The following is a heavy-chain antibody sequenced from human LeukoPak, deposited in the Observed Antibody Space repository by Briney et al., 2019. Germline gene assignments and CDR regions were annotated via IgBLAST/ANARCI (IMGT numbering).Heavy chain of an antibody. D-gene: IGHD3-3*02. Sequence: PSETLSLTCTVSGGSISSSGFYWGWIRQPPGMGLEWIGSIYYSGSTYYNPSLKSRVTISVDTSKNQFSLKLSSVTAADTAVYYCAREGTGIRRGNWFDPWGQGTLVTVSS. CDR1: GGSISSSGFY. CDR3: AREGTGIRRGNWFDP. J-gene: IGHJ5*02. CDR2: IYYSGST. V-gene: IGHV4-39*02.